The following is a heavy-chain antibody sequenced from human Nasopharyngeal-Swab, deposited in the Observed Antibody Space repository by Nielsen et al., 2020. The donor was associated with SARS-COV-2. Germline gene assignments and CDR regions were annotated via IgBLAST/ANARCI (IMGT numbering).Heavy chain of an antibody. Sequence: SVKVSCKASGYTFTSYAISWVRQAPGQGLEWMGGIIPIFGTANYAQKFQGRVTITADESTSTAYMELSSLRSEDTAVYYCASRGEYSSSSKEDYYYYYMDVWGKGTTVTVSS. V-gene: IGHV1-69*13. D-gene: IGHD6-6*01. J-gene: IGHJ6*03. CDR1: GYTFTSYA. CDR2: IIPIFGTA. CDR3: ASRGEYSSSSKEDYYYYYMDV.